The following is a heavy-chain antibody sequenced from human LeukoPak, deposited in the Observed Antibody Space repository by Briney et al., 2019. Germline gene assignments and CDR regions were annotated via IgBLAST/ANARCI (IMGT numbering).Heavy chain of an antibody. J-gene: IGHJ4*02. CDR2: IFYSGST. V-gene: IGHV4-30-4*08. Sequence: SETLSLTRTFSSGSLSRGCYYWSWIRQPPGKGLEWIGYIFYSGSTYYNPSLKSRVTISVDTSKNQFSLKLSSVTAADTAVYYCARWVIGGLFDYWGQGTLVTVSS. D-gene: IGHD1-26*01. CDR1: SGSLSRGCYY. CDR3: ARWVIGGLFDY.